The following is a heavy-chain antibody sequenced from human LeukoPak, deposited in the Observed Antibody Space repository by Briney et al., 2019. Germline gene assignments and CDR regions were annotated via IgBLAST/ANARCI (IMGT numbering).Heavy chain of an antibody. V-gene: IGHV3-21*01. Sequence: GGSLRLSCAASGFTLSSHFLNWVRQAPGRGLEWVSSIGSGGNFIYYADSVKGRFTISRDNAKNSLYLQMNGLRAEDTAVYFCARERYSTIQNDGLDMWGQGTMVTVSS. CDR2: IGSGGNFI. J-gene: IGHJ3*02. CDR1: GFTLSSHF. D-gene: IGHD3-9*01. CDR3: ARERYSTIQNDGLDM.